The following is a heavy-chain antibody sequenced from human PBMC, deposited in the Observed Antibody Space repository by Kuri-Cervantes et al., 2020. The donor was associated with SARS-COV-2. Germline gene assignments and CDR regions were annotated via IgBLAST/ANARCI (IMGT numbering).Heavy chain of an antibody. V-gene: IGHV3-23*01. Sequence: GGSLRLSCAASGITFSSYAMSWVRQAPGKGLEWVSAIADDGGSTYHADSVKGRFTISRDNSKTTLFLQMNSLRAEDTAVYYCAKDLCGGDCPPLDYWGQGTLVTVSS. CDR2: IADDGGST. CDR1: GITFSSYA. CDR3: AKDLCGGDCPPLDY. J-gene: IGHJ4*02. D-gene: IGHD2-21*01.